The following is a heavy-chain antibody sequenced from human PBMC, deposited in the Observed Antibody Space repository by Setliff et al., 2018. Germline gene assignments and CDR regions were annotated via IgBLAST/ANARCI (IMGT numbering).Heavy chain of an antibody. CDR3: ARGRNIAARLLDS. J-gene: IGHJ4*02. V-gene: IGHV4-34*01. D-gene: IGHD6-6*01. CDR2: INHRGST. Sequence: SETLSLTCTVSGGSITNFYWTWIRQPPGKGLEWIGEINHRGSTNYNPSLKSRATISIDTSKDQFSLKLISMSAADTAVYFCARGRNIAARLLDSWGQGALVTVSS. CDR1: GGSITNFY.